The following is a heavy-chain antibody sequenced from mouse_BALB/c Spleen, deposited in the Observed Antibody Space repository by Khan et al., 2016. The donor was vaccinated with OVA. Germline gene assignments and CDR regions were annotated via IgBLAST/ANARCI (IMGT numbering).Heavy chain of an antibody. CDR1: GYTFTDFA. J-gene: IGHJ3*01. CDR2: ISTYYGDA. Sequence: QVRLQQSGAELVRPGVSVKISCKGSGYTFTDFAMHWVKQSHAKSLEWIGVISTYYGDANYNQKFKGKATMTVDKSSSTAYMELARLTSEDSVIYYCARGNGNYRFAYWGQGTLVTVSA. CDR3: ARGNGNYRFAY. V-gene: IGHV1S137*01. D-gene: IGHD2-1*01.